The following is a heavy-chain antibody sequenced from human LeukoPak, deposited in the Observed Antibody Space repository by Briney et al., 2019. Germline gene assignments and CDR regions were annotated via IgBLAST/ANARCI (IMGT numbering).Heavy chain of an antibody. Sequence: GGSLRLSCAASGFTVSSNYMSWVRQAPGKGLEWVSLIYSGGSTYYVDSVKGRFTISRDNSKNTLYLQMNSLRAEDTAVYYCARDRGSTGYDLYDYWGQGTLVTVSS. D-gene: IGHD5-12*01. V-gene: IGHV3-66*01. J-gene: IGHJ4*02. CDR2: IYSGGST. CDR3: ARDRGSTGYDLYDY. CDR1: GFTVSSNY.